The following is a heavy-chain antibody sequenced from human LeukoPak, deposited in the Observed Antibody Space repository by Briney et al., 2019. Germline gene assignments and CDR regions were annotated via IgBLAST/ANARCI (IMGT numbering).Heavy chain of an antibody. Sequence: GGSLRLSCAASGFTFSSYSMNWVRQAPGKGLEWVSYICSSSTIYYADSVKGRFTISRDNAKNSLYLQMNSLRAEDTAVYYCAREVGHIVVVPAAIGLDYWGQGTLVTVSS. J-gene: IGHJ4*02. CDR1: GFTFSSYS. CDR2: ICSSSTI. V-gene: IGHV3-48*01. CDR3: AREVGHIVVVPAAIGLDY. D-gene: IGHD2-2*01.